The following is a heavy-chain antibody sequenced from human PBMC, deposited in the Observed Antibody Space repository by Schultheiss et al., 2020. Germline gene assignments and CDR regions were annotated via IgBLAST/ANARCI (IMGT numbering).Heavy chain of an antibody. CDR3: ARNEGWA. J-gene: IGHJ5*02. Sequence: SCAVSGGSISSSNWWSWVRQPPGKGLEWIGEIYRGGNTNYNPSLKSRVTISVDKSKNQFSLNLNSVTAADTAVYYCARNEGWAWGQGTLVTVSS. CDR1: GGSISSSNW. V-gene: IGHV4-4*02. CDR2: IYRGGNT. D-gene: IGHD6-19*01.